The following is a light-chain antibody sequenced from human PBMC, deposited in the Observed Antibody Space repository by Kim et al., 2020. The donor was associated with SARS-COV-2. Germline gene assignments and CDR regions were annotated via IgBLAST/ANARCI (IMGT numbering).Light chain of an antibody. CDR2: YDS. CDR3: QVWDSSSDHVV. V-gene: IGLV3-21*04. CDR1: NIGIKS. J-gene: IGLJ2*01. Sequence: APGKPARITCGGNNIGIKSVHWYQQEPGQAPVLVIYYDSDRPSGIPERFSGSNSGNTAILTISRVDAGDEADYYCQVWDSSSDHVVFGGGTQLTVL.